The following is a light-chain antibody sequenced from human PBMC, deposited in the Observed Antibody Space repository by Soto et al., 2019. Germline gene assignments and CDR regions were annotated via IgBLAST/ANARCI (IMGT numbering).Light chain of an antibody. V-gene: IGLV2-8*01. Sequence: QSALTQPPSASGSPGQSVTISCTGTSSDVGGYNYVSWYQQHPGEAPKLMIYEVTKRPSGVPDRFSGSKSGNTASLTVSGLQAEDEADYYCSSYVGSNNFEFGGGTKLTVL. CDR1: SSDVGGYNY. CDR3: SSYVGSNNFE. CDR2: EVT. J-gene: IGLJ2*01.